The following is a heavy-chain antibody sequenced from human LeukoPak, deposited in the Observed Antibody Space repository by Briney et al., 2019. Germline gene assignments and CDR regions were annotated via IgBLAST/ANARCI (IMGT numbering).Heavy chain of an antibody. CDR1: GFTFSSYA. Sequence: GSLRLSCAASGFTFSSYAMHWVRQAPGKGLEWVAVISYDGSNKYYADSVKGRFTISRDNSKNTLYLQMNSLRAEDTAVYYCARRYGDYYYYYYMDVWGKGTTVTVSS. V-gene: IGHV3-30*01. D-gene: IGHD4-17*01. CDR2: ISYDGSNK. CDR3: ARRYGDYYYYYYMDV. J-gene: IGHJ6*03.